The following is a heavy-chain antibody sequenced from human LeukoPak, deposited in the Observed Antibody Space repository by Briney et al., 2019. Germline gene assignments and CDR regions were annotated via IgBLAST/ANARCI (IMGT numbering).Heavy chain of an antibody. Sequence: PSETLSLTCTVSGGSISSSSYYWGWIRQPPGKGLEWIGSIYYSGSTYYNPSLKSRVTISVDTSKTQFSLKLSSVTAADTAVYYCARGRHCSGNRSFDYWGQGTLVTVSS. CDR1: GGSISSSSYY. CDR3: ARGRHCSGNRSFDY. CDR2: IYYSGST. J-gene: IGHJ4*02. D-gene: IGHD2-15*01. V-gene: IGHV4-39*01.